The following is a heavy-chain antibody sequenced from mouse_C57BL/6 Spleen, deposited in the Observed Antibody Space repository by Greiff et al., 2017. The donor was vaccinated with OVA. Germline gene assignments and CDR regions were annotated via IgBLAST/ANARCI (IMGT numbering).Heavy chain of an antibody. D-gene: IGHD2-1*01. Sequence: LQESGAELVRPGSSVKLSCKASGYTFTSYCMHWVTPRPIQGLEWIGNIDPSDSETHSTQKFKDKATMTVDTSSSTAYMQLSSLTSADSAVYYCGREAYGNPFDYWGQGTLVTVSA. V-gene: IGHV1-52*01. J-gene: IGHJ3*01. CDR2: IDPSDSET. CDR1: GYTFTSYC. CDR3: GREAYGNPFDY.